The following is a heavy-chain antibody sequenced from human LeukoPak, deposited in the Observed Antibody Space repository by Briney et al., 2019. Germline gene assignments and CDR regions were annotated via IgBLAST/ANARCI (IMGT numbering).Heavy chain of an antibody. CDR2: ISWNSGSI. Sequence: GGSLRLSCAASGFTFDDYAMHWVRQAPGKGLEWVSGISWNSGSIGYADSVKGRFTISRDNAKNSLYLQMNSLRAEDTAVYYCAPGDPLVSTWGQGTLVTVSS. V-gene: IGHV3-9*01. J-gene: IGHJ5*02. D-gene: IGHD4-17*01. CDR1: GFTFDDYA. CDR3: APGDPLVST.